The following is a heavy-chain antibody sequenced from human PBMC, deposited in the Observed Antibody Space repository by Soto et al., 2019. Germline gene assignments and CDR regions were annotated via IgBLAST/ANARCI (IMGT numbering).Heavy chain of an antibody. CDR2: ISSSGSTI. D-gene: IGHD1-7*01. J-gene: IGHJ4*02. Sequence: PGGSLRLSCAASGFTFSDYYMSWIRQAPGKGLEWVSYISSSGSTIYYADSVKGRFTISRDNAKNSLYLQMNSLRAEDTAVYYCARGRRRSTGTTFPHFDYWGQGTLVTRLL. V-gene: IGHV3-11*01. CDR1: GFTFSDYY. CDR3: ARGRRRSTGTTFPHFDY.